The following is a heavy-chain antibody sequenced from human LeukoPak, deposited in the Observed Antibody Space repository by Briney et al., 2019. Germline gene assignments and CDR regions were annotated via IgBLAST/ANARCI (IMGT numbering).Heavy chain of an antibody. D-gene: IGHD1-26*01. CDR1: GGSISSYY. Sequence: SETLSLTCTVSGGSISSYYWSWIRQPPGKGLEWIGSIYSSGSTYYNASLQSRVTISIETSKNQISQRLNSVTAADTAIYYCAKSGGYGLIDYWGQGTLVTVSS. CDR3: AKSGGYGLIDY. CDR2: IYSSGST. V-gene: IGHV4-59*04. J-gene: IGHJ4*02.